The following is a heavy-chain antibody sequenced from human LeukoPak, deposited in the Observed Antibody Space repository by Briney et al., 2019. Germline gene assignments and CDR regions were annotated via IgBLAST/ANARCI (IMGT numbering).Heavy chain of an antibody. J-gene: IGHJ3*02. CDR3: ARAAIVGGAFDI. CDR1: GFTFSSYS. CDR2: ISSSSSYI. V-gene: IGHV3-21*01. Sequence: GGSLRLSCAASGFTFSSYSMNWVRQAPGKGLEWVSSISSSSSYIYYADSVKGRFTISRDNAKNSLYLQMNSLRAEDTPVYYCARAAIVGGAFDIWGQGTMVTVSS. D-gene: IGHD1-26*01.